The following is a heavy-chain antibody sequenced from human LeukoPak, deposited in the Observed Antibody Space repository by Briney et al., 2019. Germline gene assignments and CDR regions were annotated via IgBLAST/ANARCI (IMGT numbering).Heavy chain of an antibody. CDR3: ARGSFLTTDY. CDR2: IYSSGST. D-gene: IGHD1-14*01. J-gene: IGHJ4*02. V-gene: IGHV4-59*01. CDR1: GDSISSYY. Sequence: SETLSLTCTVSGDSISSYYWSWIRQPPGKGLEWIGYIYSSGSTEYNPSLKSRVTISVDTSKNQFSLKLSSVTAADTAVYYCARGSFLTTDYWGQGTLVTVSS.